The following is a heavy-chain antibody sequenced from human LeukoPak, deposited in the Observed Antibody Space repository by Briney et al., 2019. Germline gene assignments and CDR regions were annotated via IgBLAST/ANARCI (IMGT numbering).Heavy chain of an antibody. Sequence: PAGSLRLSCAASGFTFSSYAMRWVSQPPGRGREGVAGISGSGGSTYYADSVKGRCTISRDNSKNTLYLQMNTLSAEDTAVYYCAKDLPSRDSSGYYPLYYFDYWGQGTLVTVSS. V-gene: IGHV3-23*01. CDR3: AKDLPSRDSSGYYPLYYFDY. D-gene: IGHD3-22*01. J-gene: IGHJ4*02. CDR2: ISGSGGST. CDR1: GFTFSSYA.